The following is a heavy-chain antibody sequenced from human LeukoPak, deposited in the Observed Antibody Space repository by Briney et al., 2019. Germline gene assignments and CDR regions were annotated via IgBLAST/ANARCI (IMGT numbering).Heavy chain of an antibody. Sequence: NTGGSLRLSCAASGFTFSSYSMTWVRQAPGKGLEWVSSISSSSSYIYYADSVKGRFTISRDNAKNSLYLQMNSLRAEDTAVYYCARSRGYSSSWYDYWGQGTLVTVSS. V-gene: IGHV3-21*01. CDR3: ARSRGYSSSWYDY. CDR1: GFTFSSYS. J-gene: IGHJ4*02. CDR2: ISSSSSYI. D-gene: IGHD6-13*01.